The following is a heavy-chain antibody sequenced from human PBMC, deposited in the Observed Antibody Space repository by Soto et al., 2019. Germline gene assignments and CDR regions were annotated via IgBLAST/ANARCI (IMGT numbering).Heavy chain of an antibody. V-gene: IGHV4-31*03. Sequence: SETLSLTCTVSGGSISSGGYYWSWIRQHPGKGLEWIGYIYYSGSTYYNPSLKSRVTISVDTSKNQFSLKLSSVTAADTAVYYCAMVDTIFGVVSHFDYWGQGTLVTVSS. CDR3: AMVDTIFGVVSHFDY. CDR2: IYYSGST. D-gene: IGHD3-3*01. CDR1: GGSISSGGYY. J-gene: IGHJ4*02.